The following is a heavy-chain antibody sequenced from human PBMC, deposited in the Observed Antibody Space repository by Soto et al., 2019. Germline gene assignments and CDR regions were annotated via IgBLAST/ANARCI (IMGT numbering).Heavy chain of an antibody. Sequence: SETLSLTCAVSGGSISSSNWWSWVRQPPGKGLEWIGEIYHSGSTNYNPSLKSRVTISVDKSKNQFSLKLSSVTAADTAVYYCARAQHDFWSGYYTLYYYGMDVWGQGTTVTVSS. J-gene: IGHJ6*02. CDR3: ARAQHDFWSGYYTLYYYGMDV. CDR2: IYHSGST. D-gene: IGHD3-3*01. V-gene: IGHV4-4*02. CDR1: GGSISSSNW.